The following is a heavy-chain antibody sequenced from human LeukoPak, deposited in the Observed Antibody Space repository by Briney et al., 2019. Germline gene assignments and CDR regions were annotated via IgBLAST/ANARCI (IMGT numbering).Heavy chain of an antibody. D-gene: IGHD5-18*01. CDR2: ISGSGGST. V-gene: IGHV3-23*01. CDR3: ARHLSGVTGYTYGRGIDY. CDR1: GLTFSSYA. J-gene: IGHJ4*02. Sequence: GGSLRLSCAASGLTFSSYAMSWVRQAPGKGLEWVSTISGSGGSTYYADSVKGRFTISRDNSKNTLYLQMNSLRAEDTAVYYCARHLSGVTGYTYGRGIDYWGQGTLVTVSS.